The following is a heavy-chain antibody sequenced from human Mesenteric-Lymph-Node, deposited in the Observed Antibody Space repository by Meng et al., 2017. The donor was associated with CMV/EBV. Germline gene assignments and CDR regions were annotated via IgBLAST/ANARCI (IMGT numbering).Heavy chain of an antibody. V-gene: IGHV6-1*01. CDR1: VSSNSAT. CDR3: AREGGGELGTYYFDY. CDR2: TYYRSKWYN. J-gene: IGHJ4*02. Sequence: VSSNSATWNWIRQSPSRGLEWLGRTYYRSKWYNDYAISVKSRIAINPDTAKNQFSLQLNSVTAADTAVYYCAREGGGELGTYYFDYWAQGTLVTVSS. D-gene: IGHD1-7*01.